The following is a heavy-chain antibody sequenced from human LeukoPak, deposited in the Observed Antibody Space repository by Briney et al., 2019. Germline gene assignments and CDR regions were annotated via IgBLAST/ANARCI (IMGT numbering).Heavy chain of an antibody. CDR3: ARREPHGDYGGKIRYYYYMDV. D-gene: IGHD4-23*01. Sequence: GSLRLSCAASGFTFSSYSMNWVRQVPGKGLEWIGEINHSGNTNSNPSLKSRVTMSVDTSKNQFSLKLSSLTAADTAMYYCARREPHGDYGGKIRYYYYMDVWGKGTTITISS. V-gene: IGHV4-34*01. J-gene: IGHJ6*03. CDR2: INHSGNT. CDR1: GFTFSSYS.